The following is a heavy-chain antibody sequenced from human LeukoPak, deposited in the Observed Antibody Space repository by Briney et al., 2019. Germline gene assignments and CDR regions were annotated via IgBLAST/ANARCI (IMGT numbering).Heavy chain of an antibody. J-gene: IGHJ4*02. CDR1: GFNFSKYI. CDR3: AKRGVVIRVILVGFHKEAYYFDS. V-gene: IGHV3-23*01. CDR2: LTASGGNT. D-gene: IGHD3-22*01. Sequence: GGSLRLSCAASGFNFSKYIMTWVRPAPGKGLEWVSSLTASGGNTYYADSVKGRFTISRDNPKNTLYLQMNRLRAEDTAVYFCAKRGVVIRVILVGFHKEAYYFDSWGQGALVTVSS.